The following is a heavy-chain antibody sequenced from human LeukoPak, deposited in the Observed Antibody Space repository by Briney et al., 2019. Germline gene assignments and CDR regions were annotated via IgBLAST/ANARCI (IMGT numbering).Heavy chain of an antibody. CDR2: ISHSGST. V-gene: IGHV4-34*01. CDR1: GGSFSGYY. Sequence: SETLSLTCAVYGGSFSGYYWSWIRQPPGKGLEWIGEISHSGSTNYNPSLKSRVTISVDTSKNQFSLKLSSVTAADTAVYYCARALGPRYYDSSGLRVFDYWGQGTLVTVSS. CDR3: ARALGPRYYDSSGLRVFDY. D-gene: IGHD3-22*01. J-gene: IGHJ4*02.